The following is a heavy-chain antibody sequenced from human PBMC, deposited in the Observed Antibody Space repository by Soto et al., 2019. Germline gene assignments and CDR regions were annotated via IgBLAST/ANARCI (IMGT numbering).Heavy chain of an antibody. CDR2: INSDGSST. CDR3: ARNSNYCSGGSCYSGVPYYYYYMDV. J-gene: IGHJ6*03. D-gene: IGHD2-15*01. Sequence: PGGSLRLSCAASGFTFSSYWMHWVRQAPGKGLVWVSRINSDGSSTSYADSVKGRFTISRDNAKNTLYLQMNSLRAEDTAVYYCARNSNYCSGGSCYSGVPYYYYYMDVWGKGTTVNVSS. V-gene: IGHV3-74*01. CDR1: GFTFSSYW.